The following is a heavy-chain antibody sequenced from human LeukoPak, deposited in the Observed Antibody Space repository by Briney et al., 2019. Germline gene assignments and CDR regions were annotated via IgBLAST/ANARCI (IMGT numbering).Heavy chain of an antibody. D-gene: IGHD1-26*01. CDR3: ERVEGARKYFDY. CDR2: ISAYNGNT. CDR1: GVTLSSVG. J-gene: IGHJ4*02. Sequence: SANPSSTVSGVTLSSVGISWVWHATRQGRGWMGWISAYNGNTTYAQKLQGRVTMPTDTSTSTAYLGRGSLRSGDTAVYYCERVEGARKYFDYWGQGTLVTVSS. V-gene: IGHV1-18*01.